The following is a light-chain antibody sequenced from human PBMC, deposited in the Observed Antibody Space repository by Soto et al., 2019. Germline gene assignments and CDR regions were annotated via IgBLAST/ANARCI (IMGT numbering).Light chain of an antibody. CDR1: RSVGRY. J-gene: IGKJ4*02. CDR3: QQRDYWWS. Sequence: EIVLTQSPATLSLPPGERATLSCRASRSVGRYLAWYQQKPGQAPRLLIYDTSNRATGIPARFSGSGSGTDFTLTISSLETEDFAVYYCQQRDYWWSFGRGTKVEIX. V-gene: IGKV3-11*01. CDR2: DTS.